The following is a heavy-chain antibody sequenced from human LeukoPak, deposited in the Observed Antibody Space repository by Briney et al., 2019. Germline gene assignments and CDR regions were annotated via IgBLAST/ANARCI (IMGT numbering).Heavy chain of an antibody. CDR1: GFTFSIYG. D-gene: IGHD2-15*01. CDR3: AKDLRGYCSGGSCKTIDY. Sequence: GGSLRLSCAASGFTFSIYGMHWVRHAPGKGLEWVAFIRYDGTNIYYADSVKGRFTISRDNSKNTVYLQMNSLRAEDTAVYYCAKDLRGYCSGGSCKTIDYWGQGTLVTVSS. J-gene: IGHJ4*02. CDR2: IRYDGTNI. V-gene: IGHV3-30*02.